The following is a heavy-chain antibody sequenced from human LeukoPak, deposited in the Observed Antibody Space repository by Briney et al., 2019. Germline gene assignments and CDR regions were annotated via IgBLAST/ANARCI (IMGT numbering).Heavy chain of an antibody. Sequence: SQTLSLTCAISGDSVSSNSAAWNWIRQSPSRGLGWLGRTYYRSKWFSYYAASVRSRITINPDTSKNQFSPQLKSVTPEDTAVYYCARMVGLVSDYWGQGTRVTVSS. CDR1: GDSVSSNSAA. J-gene: IGHJ4*02. CDR3: ARMVGLVSDY. D-gene: IGHD3-10*01. V-gene: IGHV6-1*01. CDR2: TYYRSKWFS.